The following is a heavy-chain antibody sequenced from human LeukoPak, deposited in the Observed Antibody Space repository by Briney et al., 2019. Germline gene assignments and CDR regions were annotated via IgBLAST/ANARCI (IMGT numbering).Heavy chain of an antibody. CDR2: ISGNGNTI. Sequence: GGSLRLSCAASGFTFSNYEMNWVRQAPGKWLEWLSYISGNGNTIYYADSVKGRFTISRDNAKNSLYLQMNSLRAEDTAVYYCARDRYSSNPAHYYYYMDVWGKGTTVTVSS. V-gene: IGHV3-48*03. CDR1: GFTFSNYE. CDR3: ARDRYSSNPAHYYYYMDV. D-gene: IGHD6-13*01. J-gene: IGHJ6*03.